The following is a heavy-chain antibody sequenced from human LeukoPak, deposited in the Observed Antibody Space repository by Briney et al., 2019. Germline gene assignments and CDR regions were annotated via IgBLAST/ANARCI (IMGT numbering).Heavy chain of an antibody. CDR2: ISGSGGST. V-gene: IGHV3-23*01. CDR3: AKSYDFWSGYAADY. J-gene: IGHJ4*02. Sequence: GGSLRLSCAASGFTFSSYAMSWVRQAPGKGLEWVSAISGSGGSTYYADSVKGRFTISRDNSKNTLYVQMNSLRAEDTAVYYCAKSYDFWSGYAADYWGQGTLVSVPS. D-gene: IGHD3-3*01. CDR1: GFTFSSYA.